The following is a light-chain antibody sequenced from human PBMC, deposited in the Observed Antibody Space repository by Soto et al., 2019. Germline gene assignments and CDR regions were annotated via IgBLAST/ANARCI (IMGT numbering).Light chain of an antibody. CDR1: QSVSGN. CDR2: GAS. J-gene: IGKJ1*01. CDR3: QQYASSRT. Sequence: EIVMTQSPATLSVSPGERATLSCRASQSVSGNLAWYQQKPGQAPRLLMYGASSRATGIPDRFSGSGSGTDFTLTITRLEPEDFAVYYCQQYASSRTFGQGTKVDIK. V-gene: IGKV3-20*01.